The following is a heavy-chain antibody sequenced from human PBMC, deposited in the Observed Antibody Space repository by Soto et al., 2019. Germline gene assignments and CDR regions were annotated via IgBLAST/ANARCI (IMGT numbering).Heavy chain of an antibody. J-gene: IGHJ6*03. CDR3: AKSADYGDSGHYYYYYYMDV. D-gene: IGHD4-17*01. CDR1: GFTFSSYA. V-gene: IGHV3-23*01. Sequence: GGSLRLSCAASGFTFSSYAMSWVRQAPGKGLEWVSAISGSGGSTYYADSVKGRFTISRDNSKNTLYLQMNSLRAEDTAVYYCAKSADYGDSGHYYYYYYMDVWGKGTTVTVSS. CDR2: ISGSGGST.